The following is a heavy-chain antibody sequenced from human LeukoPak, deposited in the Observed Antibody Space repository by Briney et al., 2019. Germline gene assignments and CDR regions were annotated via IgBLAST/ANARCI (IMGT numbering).Heavy chain of an antibody. CDR2: FNWNGGST. D-gene: IGHD3-10*01. Sequence: PGGSLRLSCAASGFTFDDYGMSWVRQAPGKGLEWVSGFNWNGGSTGYADSVKGRFTISRDNAKNSLYLQMNSLRAEDTALYYCARDLAAPEGSGSYSCYGMGVWGQGTTVTVSS. CDR3: ARDLAAPEGSGSYSCYGMGV. V-gene: IGHV3-20*04. J-gene: IGHJ6*02. CDR1: GFTFDDYG.